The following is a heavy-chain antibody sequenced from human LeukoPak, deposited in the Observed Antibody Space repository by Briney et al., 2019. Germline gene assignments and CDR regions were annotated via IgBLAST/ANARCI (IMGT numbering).Heavy chain of an antibody. D-gene: IGHD6-13*01. J-gene: IGHJ5*02. CDR3: ARDRRIAAAGVFDP. V-gene: IGHV4-59*01. Sequence: NSSETLSLTCTVSGGSISSYYWSWIRQPPGKGLEWIGYIYYSGSTNYNPSLKSRVTISVDTSKNQFSLKLSSVTAADTAVYYCARDRRIAAAGVFDPWGQGTLVTVSS. CDR1: GGSISSYY. CDR2: IYYSGST.